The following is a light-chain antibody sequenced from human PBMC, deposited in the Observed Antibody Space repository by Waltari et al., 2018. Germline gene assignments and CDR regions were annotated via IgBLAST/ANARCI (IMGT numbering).Light chain of an antibody. J-gene: IGKJ2*03. CDR3: LQYNSNQYS. CDR2: AAS. CDR1: QGISSY. V-gene: IGKV1-17*01. Sequence: DIQMTQSPSSLSASAGDRVTITCRASQGISSYLNWYQQKPGKAPKRLVYAASSLETGVPSRFSGSGSGTDFTLTISSLQPEDFATYYCLQYNSNQYSFGQGTKVEIK.